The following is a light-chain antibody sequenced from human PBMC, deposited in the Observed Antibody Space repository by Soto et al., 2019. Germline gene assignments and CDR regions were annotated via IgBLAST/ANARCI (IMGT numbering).Light chain of an antibody. CDR2: KAS. Sequence: DIQMTQSPSNLSASVGDRFTITCRASQSISSWLAWYQQKPGKAPKLLIYKASSLESGVPSRFSGSGSGTEFTLTISSLQPDDFATYYCQQYNSYPWTFGQGTKVEIK. CDR1: QSISSW. V-gene: IGKV1-5*03. J-gene: IGKJ1*01. CDR3: QQYNSYPWT.